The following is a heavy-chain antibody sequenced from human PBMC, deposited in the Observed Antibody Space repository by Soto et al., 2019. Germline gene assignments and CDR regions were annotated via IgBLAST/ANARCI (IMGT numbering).Heavy chain of an antibody. CDR3: VGGQQLVATLAY. CDR1: GGSVSSDDYY. CDR2: IYYKGST. V-gene: IGHV4-30-4*01. Sequence: SETLSLTCSVSGGSVSSDDYYWSWIRQPPGKGLEWVGYIYYKGSTYYNSSLKSRVTISVDTSKNQVSLKLSSVTAADTAVYYCVGGQQLVATLAYWGQGTLVTVAS. D-gene: IGHD6-13*01. J-gene: IGHJ4*02.